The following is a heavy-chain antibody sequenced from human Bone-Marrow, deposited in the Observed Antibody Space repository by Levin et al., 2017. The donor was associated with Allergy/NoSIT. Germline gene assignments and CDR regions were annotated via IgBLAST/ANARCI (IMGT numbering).Heavy chain of an antibody. V-gene: IGHV1-8*01. CDR2: MNPNSGNT. D-gene: IGHD3-3*01. CDR3: ARSQGLRFLEWLSPSPYGMDV. J-gene: IGHJ6*02. CDR1: GYTFTSYD. Sequence: GASVKVSCKASGYTFTSYDINWVRQATGQGLEWMGWMNPNSGNTGYAQKFQGRVTMTRNTSISTAYMELSSLRSEDTAVYYCARSQGLRFLEWLSPSPYGMDVWGQGTTVTVSS.